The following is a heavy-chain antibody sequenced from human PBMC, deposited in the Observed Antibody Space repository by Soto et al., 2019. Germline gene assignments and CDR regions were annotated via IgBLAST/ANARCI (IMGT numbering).Heavy chain of an antibody. CDR2: INHSGST. Sequence: QVQLQQWGAGLLKPPETLSLTCAVYGGSFSGYYWSWIRQPPGKGLEWIGEINHSGSTNYNPSLKRRVTISVDTSKNQFSLKLSSVTAADTAVYYCARGPKQSSWYYYGMDVWGQGTTVTVSS. J-gene: IGHJ6*02. V-gene: IGHV4-34*01. CDR3: ARGPKQSSWYYYGMDV. CDR1: GGSFSGYY. D-gene: IGHD6-13*01.